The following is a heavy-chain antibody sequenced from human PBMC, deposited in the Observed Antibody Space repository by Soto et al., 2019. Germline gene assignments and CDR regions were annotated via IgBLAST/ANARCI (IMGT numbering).Heavy chain of an antibody. CDR2: ITPNGGST. CDR1: GYTFIHYH. J-gene: IGHJ4*02. D-gene: IGHD6-19*01. Sequence: QVQVVPSGAEVKKPGASVKVSCKTSGYTFIHYHGHWVRQAPGQGLEWMGAITPNGGSTTYAQHLQGRITMTSDASTSTVYMDLRSLRSEDPAVYYCASPKKTLGWYTFWGQGSLVTVS. V-gene: IGHV1-46*01. CDR3: ASPKKTLGWYTF.